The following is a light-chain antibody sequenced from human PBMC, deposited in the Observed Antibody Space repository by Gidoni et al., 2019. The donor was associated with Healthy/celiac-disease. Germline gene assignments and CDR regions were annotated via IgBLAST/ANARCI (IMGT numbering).Light chain of an antibody. Sequence: QSARTQPASVSGSPGQSTPIPCTGTSSDVGGYNYVSWYQQHPGKAPKLMIYEVSNRPSRVSNRFSGSKSGNTASLTISGLQAEDEADYYCSSYTSSSTLDWVFGGGTKLTVL. J-gene: IGLJ3*02. CDR3: SSYTSSSTLDWV. CDR2: EVS. CDR1: SSDVGGYNY. V-gene: IGLV2-14*01.